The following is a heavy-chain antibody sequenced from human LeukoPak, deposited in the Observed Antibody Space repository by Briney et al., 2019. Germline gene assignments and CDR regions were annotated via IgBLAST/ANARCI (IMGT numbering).Heavy chain of an antibody. D-gene: IGHD1-1*01. CDR1: GGTFSSYA. CDR2: IIPIFGTA. V-gene: IGHV1-69*06. CDR3: ARDSVGTTGSNWFDP. Sequence: SVKVSCKASGGTFSSYAISWVRQAPGQGLEWMGGIIPIFGTANYAQKLQGRVTITADKSTSTAYMELSSLRSEDAAVYYCARDSVGTTGSNWFDPWGQGTLVTVSS. J-gene: IGHJ5*02.